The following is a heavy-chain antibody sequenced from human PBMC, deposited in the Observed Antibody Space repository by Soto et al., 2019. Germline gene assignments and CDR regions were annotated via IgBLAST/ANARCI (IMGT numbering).Heavy chain of an antibody. Sequence: SETLSLTCTVSGGSFSPNYWSWIRQPPGKGLEWIGYIYYSGSTSYNPSLKSRVTISVDRSKNQFSLKPSSVTAADTAVYYCARGGLLPDYWGQGTLVTVSS. D-gene: IGHD6-19*01. V-gene: IGHV4-59*12. J-gene: IGHJ4*02. CDR2: IYYSGST. CDR1: GGSFSPNY. CDR3: ARGGLLPDY.